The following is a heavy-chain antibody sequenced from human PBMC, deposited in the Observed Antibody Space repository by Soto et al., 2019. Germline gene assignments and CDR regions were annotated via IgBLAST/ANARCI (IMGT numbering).Heavy chain of an antibody. CDR3: ARDTEANRYND. J-gene: IGHJ1*01. CDR1: GYTFSTIG. V-gene: IGHV1-18*01. D-gene: IGHD1-20*01. Sequence: QVQVLQSGPEVKRPGASVTVSCKTSGYTFSTIGISWVRQAPGQGLEWLGWIRPDNGNRKSAQRLQGSVTLTTDTSASTAYVGLRSRTSDDTAMYYWARDTEANRYNDWGQGTLVTVSS. CDR2: IRPDNGNR.